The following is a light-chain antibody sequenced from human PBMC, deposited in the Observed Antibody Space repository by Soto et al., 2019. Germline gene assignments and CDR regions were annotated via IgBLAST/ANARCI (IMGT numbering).Light chain of an antibody. CDR3: QQRSNWPRT. J-gene: IGKJ2*01. Sequence: EIVLTQSPATLSLSPGERATLSCRASQSVSSSLGWYQQIPGQAPRLLIYDPSNRATGIPARFSGSGSGTDFTLTISSLKPEDFAVYYCQQRSNWPRTFGQGTKLEIK. CDR1: QSVSSS. CDR2: DPS. V-gene: IGKV3-11*01.